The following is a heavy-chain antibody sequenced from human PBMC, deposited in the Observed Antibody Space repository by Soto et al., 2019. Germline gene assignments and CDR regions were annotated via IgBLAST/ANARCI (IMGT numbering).Heavy chain of an antibody. CDR1: GGSISSGGYY. Sequence: SETLSLTCTVSGGSISSGGYYWSWIRQHPGKGLEWIGYIYYSGSTYYNPSLKSRVTISVDTSKNQFSLKLSSVTAADTAVYYCARGVRCSSTSCYKEYFDLWGRGTLVTVSS. J-gene: IGHJ2*01. CDR3: ARGVRCSSTSCYKEYFDL. V-gene: IGHV4-31*03. D-gene: IGHD2-2*02. CDR2: IYYSGST.